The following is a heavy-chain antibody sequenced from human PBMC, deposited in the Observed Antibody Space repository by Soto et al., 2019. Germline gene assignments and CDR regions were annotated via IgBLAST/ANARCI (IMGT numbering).Heavy chain of an antibody. D-gene: IGHD3-10*01. Sequence: QVQLVQSGAEVRKPGASVKVSCKSSGYTFTSYGITWVRQAPGQGLEWMGWISAYNANTNYAQKLQGRVTMTTATSTSTADRELRSLRSDDTAVYYSARDRMVRGGVGDYYAMDVWGQGTTVTVSS. CDR3: ARDRMVRGGVGDYYAMDV. CDR2: ISAYNANT. CDR1: GYTFTSYG. J-gene: IGHJ6*02. V-gene: IGHV1-18*01.